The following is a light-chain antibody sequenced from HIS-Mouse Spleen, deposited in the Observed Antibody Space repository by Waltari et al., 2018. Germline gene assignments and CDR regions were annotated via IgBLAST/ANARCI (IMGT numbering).Light chain of an antibody. CDR3: CSYAGSSTWV. Sequence: QSALTQPASVSGSPGQSITISCPGTSSDVGSSNLFSWYQQPPGKAPKLMIYEGSKRPSGVSNRFSGSKSGNTASLTISGLQAEDEADYYCCSYAGSSTWVFGGGTKLTVL. V-gene: IGLV2-23*01. J-gene: IGLJ3*02. CDR2: EGS. CDR1: SSDVGSSNL.